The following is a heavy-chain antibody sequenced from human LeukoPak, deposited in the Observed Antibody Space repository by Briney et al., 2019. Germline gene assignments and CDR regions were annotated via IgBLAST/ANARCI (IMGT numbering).Heavy chain of an antibody. CDR1: GFTFCSYA. CDR3: AREGAVAGTFDY. CDR2: ISYDGSNK. Sequence: GRSLRLSCAASGFTFCSYAMHWVRQAPGKGLEWVAVISYDGSNKYYADSVKGRFTISRDNSKNTLYLQMNSLRAEDTAVYYCAREGAVAGTFDYWGQGTLVTVSS. D-gene: IGHD6-19*01. V-gene: IGHV3-30-3*01. J-gene: IGHJ4*02.